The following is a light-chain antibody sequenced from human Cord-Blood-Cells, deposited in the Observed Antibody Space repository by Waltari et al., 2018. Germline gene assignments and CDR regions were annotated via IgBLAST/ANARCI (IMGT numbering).Light chain of an antibody. Sequence: SSELTQPPSVSVSPGQTATCSGDALPKQYAYWYQQKPGQAPVLVIYKDSERPSGIPERFSGSSSGTTVTLTISGVQAEDEADYYCQSADSSGTYVVFGGGTKLTVL. CDR1: ALPKQY. V-gene: IGLV3-25*03. J-gene: IGLJ2*01. CDR2: KDS. CDR3: QSADSSGTYVV.